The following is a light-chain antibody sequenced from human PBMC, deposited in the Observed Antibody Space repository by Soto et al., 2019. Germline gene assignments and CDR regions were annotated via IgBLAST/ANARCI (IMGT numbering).Light chain of an antibody. Sequence: AIQMTQTPSSLSAYVGDIVTITGRASQGIGNALGWYQQKQGKPTKVLIYGASNLQSGAPPRFSGSGSGTDFTLAISSLQPEDSATYYCLQDINYPWTFAQGTKVDIK. CDR3: LQDINYPWT. CDR2: GAS. V-gene: IGKV1-6*01. CDR1: QGIGNA. J-gene: IGKJ1*01.